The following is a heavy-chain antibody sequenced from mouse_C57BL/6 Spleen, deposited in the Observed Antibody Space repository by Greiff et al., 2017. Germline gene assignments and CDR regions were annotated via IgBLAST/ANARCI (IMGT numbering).Heavy chain of an antibody. CDR2: LYPGSGST. CDR1: GYTFTSYW. D-gene: IGHD2-10*02. Sequence: QVQLQQSGAELVKPGASVKMSCKASGYTFTSYWITWVKQRPGQGLEWIGDLYPGSGSTNYNEKFKSKATLTVDTSSSTAYMQLSSLTSEDSAVYYCARPLGYGNYGGDYGGQGTTLTVSS. J-gene: IGHJ2*01. V-gene: IGHV1-55*01. CDR3: ARPLGYGNYGGDY.